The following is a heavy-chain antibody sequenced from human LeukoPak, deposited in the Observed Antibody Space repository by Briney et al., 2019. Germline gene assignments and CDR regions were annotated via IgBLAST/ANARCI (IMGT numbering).Heavy chain of an antibody. V-gene: IGHV4-59*08. J-gene: IGHJ4*02. CDR3: ARHPSGSYYCFDY. Sequence: SETLSLTCTVSGGSISSYYWSWIRQPPGKGLEWIGYIYYSGSTNYNPSLKSRVTISVDTSKNQFSLKLSSVTAADTAVYYCARHPSGSYYCFDYWGQGTLVTVSS. D-gene: IGHD1-26*01. CDR2: IYYSGST. CDR1: GGSISSYY.